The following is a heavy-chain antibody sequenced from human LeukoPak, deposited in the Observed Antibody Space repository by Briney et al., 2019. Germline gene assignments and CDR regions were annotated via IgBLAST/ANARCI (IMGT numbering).Heavy chain of an antibody. CDR2: IYSGGTT. Sequence: GGSLRLSCAASGFTVSNNYMSWVRQAPGKGLEWVSVIYSGGTTHYADSVKGRFTISRDNSKNTLYLQMNSLRAEDTAVYYCARGHKYSTGWYYFDYWGQGTLVTVSS. V-gene: IGHV3-53*01. CDR1: GFTVSNNY. J-gene: IGHJ4*02. D-gene: IGHD6-19*01. CDR3: ARGHKYSTGWYYFDY.